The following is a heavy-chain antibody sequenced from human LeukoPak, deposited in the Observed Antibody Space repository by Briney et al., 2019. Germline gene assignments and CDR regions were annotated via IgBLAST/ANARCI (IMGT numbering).Heavy chain of an antibody. CDR2: ISDSGGST. V-gene: IGHV3-23*01. J-gene: IGHJ4*02. CDR3: AKDRWGAVASFDY. Sequence: GGSLRLSCAASGFTFTSYTMTWVRQAPGKGLEWVSGISDSGGSTHYADSVKGRFTISRDNSKNTLYLQMNSLESEDTAVYYCAKDRWGAVASFDYWGQGTLVTVSS. CDR1: GFTFTSYT. D-gene: IGHD6-19*01.